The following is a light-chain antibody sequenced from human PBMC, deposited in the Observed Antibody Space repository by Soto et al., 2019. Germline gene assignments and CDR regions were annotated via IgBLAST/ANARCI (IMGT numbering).Light chain of an antibody. CDR2: DVS. Sequence: DIQMTQSPSTLSASVGDRVTITCRASQSVSGRSAWYQQKPGKAPKLLIYDVSTLGSGVPSRFSGRGSGTEFTLSISSLQPDDFATYYCQQYSGDSYTFGQGTQLQIK. CDR3: QQYSGDSYT. J-gene: IGKJ2*01. CDR1: QSVSGR. V-gene: IGKV1-5*01.